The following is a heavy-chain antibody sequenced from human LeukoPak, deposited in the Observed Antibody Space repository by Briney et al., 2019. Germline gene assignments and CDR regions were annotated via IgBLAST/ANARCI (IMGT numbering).Heavy chain of an antibody. CDR1: GYIFTGYY. CDR2: INPNSGGT. D-gene: IGHD5-18*01. J-gene: IGHJ4*02. CDR3: ARGYTVMATPLDY. V-gene: IGHV1-2*02. Sequence: ASVKVSCKASGYIFTGYYMHWVRQAPGQGVEWMGWINPNSGGTKYAQKFQGRVTMTRDTSISTAYMELSRLRSDDTAVYYCARGYTVMATPLDYWGQGTLVTVSS.